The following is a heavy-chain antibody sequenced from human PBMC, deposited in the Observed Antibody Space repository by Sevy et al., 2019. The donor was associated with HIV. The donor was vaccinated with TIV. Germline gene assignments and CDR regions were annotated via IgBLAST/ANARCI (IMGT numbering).Heavy chain of an antibody. CDR1: GFTFRKYG. CDR2: IWWDGSEK. CDR3: VRDPQINDIAESGIIH. D-gene: IGHD6-13*01. J-gene: IGHJ4*02. Sequence: GGSLRLSCAASGFTFRKYGMHWVRQAPGKGLEWVAVIWWDGSEKYYADSVKGRFTISRDNSEDTMYLQMRSLRADDTAVYYCVRDPQINDIAESGIIHWGQGNLVTVSS. V-gene: IGHV3-33*01.